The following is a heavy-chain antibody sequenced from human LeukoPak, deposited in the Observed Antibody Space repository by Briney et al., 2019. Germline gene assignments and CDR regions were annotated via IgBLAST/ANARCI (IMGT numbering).Heavy chain of an antibody. CDR2: IYYSGSA. D-gene: IGHD2-15*01. Sequence: SETLYLTCTVSGGSISSYYWSWIRQPPGKGLEWIGYIYYSGSANYNPSLKSRVTISVDTSKNQFSLKLSSVTAADTAVYYCARSPGCGGSCYSGNYCYYGMDVWGKGTTVTVSS. CDR1: GGSISSYY. J-gene: IGHJ6*04. V-gene: IGHV4-59*01. CDR3: ARSPGCGGSCYSGNYCYYGMDV.